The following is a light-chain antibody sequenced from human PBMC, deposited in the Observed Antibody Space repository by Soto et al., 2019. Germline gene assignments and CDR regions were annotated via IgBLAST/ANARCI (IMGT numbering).Light chain of an antibody. Sequence: EIVLTQSPATLSLSPGERATLSCRASQSVSSYLAWYRQKPGQAPRLLIYDASNRATGIPARFSGSGSGTDFTLTISSLEPEDFAVYYCQQRINWPITFGQGTRLEIK. V-gene: IGKV3-11*01. CDR2: DAS. CDR1: QSVSSY. J-gene: IGKJ5*01. CDR3: QQRINWPIT.